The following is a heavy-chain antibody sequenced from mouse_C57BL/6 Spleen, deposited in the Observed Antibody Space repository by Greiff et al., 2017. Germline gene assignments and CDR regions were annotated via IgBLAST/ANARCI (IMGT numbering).Heavy chain of an antibody. CDR3: AREGPRRPGGFGY. V-gene: IGHV1-50*01. D-gene: IGHD1-1*02. J-gene: IGHJ3*01. Sequence: VQLQQPGAELVKPGASVKLSCKASGYTFTSYWMQWVKQRPGQGLEWIGEIDPSDSYTNYNQKFKGKATLAVDTSSNAAYMQLSSLTSEDSAVYYCAREGPRRPGGFGYWGQGTLVTVS. CDR1: GYTFTSYW. CDR2: IDPSDSYT.